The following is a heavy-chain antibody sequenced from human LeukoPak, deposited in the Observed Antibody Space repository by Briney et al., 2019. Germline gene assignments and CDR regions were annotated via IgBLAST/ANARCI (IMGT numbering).Heavy chain of an antibody. D-gene: IGHD3-22*01. CDR3: ARDLVRTPIVVVITSYYFDY. CDR1: GFTFSSYG. V-gene: IGHV3-30*03. J-gene: IGHJ4*02. Sequence: PGGSLRLSCAASGFTFSSYGMHWVRQAPGKGLEWVAVISYDGSNKYYADSVKGRFTISRDNSKNTLYLQMNSLRAEDTAVYYCARDLVRTPIVVVITSYYFDYWGQGTLVTVSS. CDR2: ISYDGSNK.